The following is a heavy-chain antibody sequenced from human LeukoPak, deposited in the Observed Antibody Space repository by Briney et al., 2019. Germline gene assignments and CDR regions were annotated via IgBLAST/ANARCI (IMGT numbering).Heavy chain of an antibody. CDR2: VHYSGTT. CDR1: DGFITNYY. CDR3: ATGYGDFRVEGRYFYS. Sequence: SETLSLTCTVSDGFITNYYWSWVRQPPGKGLEFIGYVHYSGTTNYNPSLRSRVTISIDTSKKHFFLKLNSVTAADTAVYYCATGYGDFRVEGRYFYSWGQGTLVTVSS. J-gene: IGHJ4*02. D-gene: IGHD4-17*01. V-gene: IGHV4-59*01.